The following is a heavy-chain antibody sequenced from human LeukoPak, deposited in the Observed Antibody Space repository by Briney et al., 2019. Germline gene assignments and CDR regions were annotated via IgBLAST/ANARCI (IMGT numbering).Heavy chain of an antibody. Sequence: GGSLRLSCAASGFTFRSYAMRWVRQAPGKGLEWVAVIPDDGSRQHYADFLEGRFTISRDNSKNTVSLQMSSLISEDTAVYFCVREQPGDGWSGFDYWGQGTLVTVSS. CDR1: GFTFRSYA. CDR2: IPDDGSRQ. J-gene: IGHJ4*02. D-gene: IGHD6-19*01. V-gene: IGHV3-30*15. CDR3: VREQPGDGWSGFDY.